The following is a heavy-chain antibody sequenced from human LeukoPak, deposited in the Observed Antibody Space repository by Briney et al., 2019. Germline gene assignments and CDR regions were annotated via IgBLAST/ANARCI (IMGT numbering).Heavy chain of an antibody. V-gene: IGHV3-64*01. D-gene: IGHD1-7*01. CDR3: AITGTTSPVDY. CDR1: GFTFSSYA. J-gene: IGHJ4*02. Sequence: QPGGSLRLSCAASGFTFSSYAMHWVRQAPGKGLEYVSAISSNGGSTYYANSVKGRFTISRDNSKNTLYLQMGSLRAEDMAVYYCAITGTTSPVDYWGQGTLVTVSS. CDR2: ISSNGGST.